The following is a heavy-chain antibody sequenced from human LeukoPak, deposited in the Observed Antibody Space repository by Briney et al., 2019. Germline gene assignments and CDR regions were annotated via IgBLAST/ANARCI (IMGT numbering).Heavy chain of an antibody. Sequence: HPGGSLRLSCAASGFTFSDYYMGWIRQAPGKGLEWVGRIKSKTDGGTTDYAAPVKGRFTISRDDSKNTLYLQMNSLKTEDTAVYYCTTLGWATPYYYCYYMDVWGKGTTVTVSS. CDR1: GFTFSDYY. V-gene: IGHV3-15*01. D-gene: IGHD5-12*01. J-gene: IGHJ6*03. CDR3: TTLGWATPYYYCYYMDV. CDR2: IKSKTDGGTT.